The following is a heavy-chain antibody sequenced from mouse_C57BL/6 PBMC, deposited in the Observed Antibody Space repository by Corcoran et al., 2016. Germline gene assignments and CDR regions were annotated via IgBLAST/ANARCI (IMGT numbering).Heavy chain of an antibody. D-gene: IGHD1-1*01. CDR1: GYSITSGYY. CDR3: ARAGPYGHFDY. J-gene: IGHJ2*01. V-gene: IGHV3-6*01. Sequence: DVQLQESGPGLVKPSQSLSLTCSVTGYSITSGYYWNWFRQFPGNKLEWIGYISYDGSSNYNPSLKNRISITRDTSKNQFFLKLNSVTTEDTVTDYCARAGPYGHFDYWGEGTTLTVSS. CDR2: ISYDGSS.